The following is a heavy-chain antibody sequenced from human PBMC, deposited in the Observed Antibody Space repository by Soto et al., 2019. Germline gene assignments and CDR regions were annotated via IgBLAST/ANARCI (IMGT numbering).Heavy chain of an antibody. Sequence: GGSLRLSCAASGFTFSSYSMNWVRQAPGKGLEWVSSISSSSSYIYYADSVKGRFTISRDNAKNSLYLQMNSLRAEDTAVYFCAMGREHDFWSGYHIEMAYWGQGA. CDR1: GFTFSSYS. CDR3: AMGREHDFWSGYHIEMAY. J-gene: IGHJ4*02. D-gene: IGHD3-3*01. V-gene: IGHV3-21*04. CDR2: ISSSSSYI.